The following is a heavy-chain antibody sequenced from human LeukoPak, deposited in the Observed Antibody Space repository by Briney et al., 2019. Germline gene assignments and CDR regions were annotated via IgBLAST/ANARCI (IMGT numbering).Heavy chain of an antibody. Sequence: PGGSLRLSCAASGFTFSSYGMHWVRQAPGKGLEWVAVISYDGSNKYYADSVKGRFTISRDNSKNTLYLQMNSLRAEDTAVYYCAKDDGYLLADYYGMDVRGQGTTVTVSS. J-gene: IGHJ6*02. CDR2: ISYDGSNK. CDR3: AKDDGYLLADYYGMDV. CDR1: GFTFSSYG. V-gene: IGHV3-30*18. D-gene: IGHD5-24*01.